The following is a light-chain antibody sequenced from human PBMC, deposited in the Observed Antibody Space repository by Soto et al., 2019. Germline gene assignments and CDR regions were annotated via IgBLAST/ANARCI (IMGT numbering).Light chain of an antibody. J-gene: IGKJ5*01. V-gene: IGKV1-9*01. CDR3: QQLNSYRIT. CDR1: QGISSY. Sequence: DIQLTQSPSFLSASVGDRVTITCRASQGISSYLAWYQQKPGKATKLLIYAASTLQSGVPSRFSGSGSWTEFTLTISSLQPEYFATYYCQQLNSYRITVGRGTLLVSK. CDR2: AAS.